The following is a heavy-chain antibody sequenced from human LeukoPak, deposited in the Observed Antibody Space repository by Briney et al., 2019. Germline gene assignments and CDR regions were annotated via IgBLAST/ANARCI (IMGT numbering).Heavy chain of an antibody. CDR1: GGSISGYY. V-gene: IGHV4-59*01. J-gene: IGHJ4*02. CDR2: IYYTGST. D-gene: IGHD5-18*01. CDR3: ARLEDTAMKSDY. Sequence: SETLSLTCSVSGGSISGYYWSWIRQPPGKGLEYIGYIYYTGSTNYNPSLRSRVTISLDTSKNQFSLKLSSVTAADTAIYYCARLEDTAMKSDYWGQGTLVTVSS.